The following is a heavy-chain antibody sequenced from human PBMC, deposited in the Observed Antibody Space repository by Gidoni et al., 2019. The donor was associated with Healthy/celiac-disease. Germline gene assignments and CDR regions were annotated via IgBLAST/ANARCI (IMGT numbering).Heavy chain of an antibody. V-gene: IGHV3-49*03. Sequence: EVQLVESGGGLVQPGLSLRLSCTASGFTFGDYAMSWFRQAPGKGLEWVGFIRSKAEGGTTEYAASVKGRFTISRDDSKSIAYLQMNSLKTEDTAVYDCTREGRYFDWLSESYYFDYWGQGTLVTVSS. J-gene: IGHJ4*02. CDR2: IRSKAEGGTT. CDR3: TREGRYFDWLSESYYFDY. D-gene: IGHD3-9*01. CDR1: GFTFGDYA.